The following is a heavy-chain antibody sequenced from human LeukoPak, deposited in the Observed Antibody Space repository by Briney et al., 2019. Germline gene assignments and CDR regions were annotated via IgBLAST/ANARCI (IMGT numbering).Heavy chain of an antibody. J-gene: IGHJ3*02. CDR1: GGTFSSYA. D-gene: IGHD3-10*01. V-gene: IGHV1-69*05. CDR2: IIPIFGTA. Sequence: GASVKVSCKXSGGTFSSYAISWVRQAPGQGLERMGGIIPIFGTANYAQKFQGRVTITTDESTSTAYMELSSLRSEDTAVYYCARGSYYYGSGWAAFDIWGQGTMVTVSS. CDR3: ARGSYYYGSGWAAFDI.